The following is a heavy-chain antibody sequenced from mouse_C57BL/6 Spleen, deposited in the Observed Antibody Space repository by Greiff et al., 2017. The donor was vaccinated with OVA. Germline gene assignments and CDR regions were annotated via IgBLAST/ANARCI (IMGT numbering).Heavy chain of an antibody. CDR2: IRNKASGYTS. J-gene: IGHJ1*03. V-gene: IGHV7-4*01. D-gene: IGHD1-2*01. CDR3: VKASSDGGYFDV. Sequence: EVKLVESGGGLVQPGASLRLSCAASGFTFSDYSMSWVRQTPGKGPEWVAFIRNKASGYTSPYTASVKGRFTISRDNSQNILYRQMNSLKAEDSATYYCVKASSDGGYFDVWGTGTTVTVSS. CDR1: GFTFSDYS.